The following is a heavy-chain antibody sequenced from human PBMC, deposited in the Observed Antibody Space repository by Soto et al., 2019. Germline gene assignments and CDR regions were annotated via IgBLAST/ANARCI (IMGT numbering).Heavy chain of an antibody. CDR1: GFIFSSYA. J-gene: IGHJ4*02. D-gene: IGHD3-22*01. CDR2: ISGSDGST. Sequence: PGGSLRLSCAASGFIFSSYAMSWVRQAPGKGLEWVSAISGSDGSTYYADSVKGRFTISRDNSRGTLYLQMNSLRAEDTAVYYCAKDGVAHIPLYTSGSSYDHWGQGTLVTVSS. V-gene: IGHV3-23*01. CDR3: AKDGVAHIPLYTSGSSYDH.